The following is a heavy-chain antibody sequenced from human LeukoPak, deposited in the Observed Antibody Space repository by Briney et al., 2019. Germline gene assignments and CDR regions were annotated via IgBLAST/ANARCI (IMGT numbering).Heavy chain of an antibody. CDR3: ARARKYCSSTSCYHNWFDP. Sequence: GASVKVSCKASGYTFTSYDINWVRQATGQGLEWMGWMNPNSGNTGYAQKFQGRVTMTRNTSISTAYMELSSLRSKDTAVYYCARARKYCSSTSCYHNWFDPWGQGTLVTVSS. J-gene: IGHJ5*02. CDR1: GYTFTSYD. V-gene: IGHV1-8*01. CDR2: MNPNSGNT. D-gene: IGHD2-2*01.